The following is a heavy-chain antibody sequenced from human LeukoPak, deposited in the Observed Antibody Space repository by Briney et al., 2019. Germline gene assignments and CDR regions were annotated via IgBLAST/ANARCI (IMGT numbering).Heavy chain of an antibody. J-gene: IGHJ4*02. V-gene: IGHV4-39*01. Sequence: SETLSLTCTVSGGSISSSGYYWGWIRQPPGKGLEWIGSFYYSGRAYVSPSLKSRVIMSVDMSKNQFSLNLNSVTAADTAVYYCARHLLSRYDYWGQGTLVTVSS. CDR3: ARHLLSRYDY. CDR2: FYYSGRA. CDR1: GGSISSSGYY. D-gene: IGHD2-2*01.